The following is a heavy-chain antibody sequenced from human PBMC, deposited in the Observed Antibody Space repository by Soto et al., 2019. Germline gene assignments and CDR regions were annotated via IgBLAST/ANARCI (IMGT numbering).Heavy chain of an antibody. CDR1: GFTFSSYW. Sequence: EVQLVESGGGLVQPGGSLRLSCAASGFTFSSYWTYWVRQAPGKGLEWVSHMNNDGSYTIYAESVKGRFTFSRDNAKNTLYLQMNSLRAEDTAVYYCVRGGYMHACDIWGQGTMVTVSS. CDR2: MNNDGSYT. J-gene: IGHJ3*02. V-gene: IGHV3-74*01. D-gene: IGHD6-13*01. CDR3: VRGGYMHACDI.